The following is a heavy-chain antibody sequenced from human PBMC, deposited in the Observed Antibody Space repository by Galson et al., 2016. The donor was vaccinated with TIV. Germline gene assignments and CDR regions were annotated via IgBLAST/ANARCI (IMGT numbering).Heavy chain of an antibody. J-gene: IGHJ4*02. Sequence: SVKVSCKASGYTFTIYDINWVRQATGQGLEWMGWMNPNSGNTGYAQKFRGRVTMTRNTSVRTAYMELSSLRSEDTAVYYCARSGDYGDYWDQGTLVTVSS. CDR1: GYTFTIYD. CDR2: MNPNSGNT. V-gene: IGHV1-8*02. D-gene: IGHD4-17*01. CDR3: ARSGDYGDY.